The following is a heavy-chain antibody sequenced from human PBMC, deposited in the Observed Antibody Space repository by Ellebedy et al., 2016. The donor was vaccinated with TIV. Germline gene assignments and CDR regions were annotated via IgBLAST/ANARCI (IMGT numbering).Heavy chain of an antibody. CDR3: ATLALEPATS. V-gene: IGHV3-33*01. Sequence: GGSLRLSXAASGFTFSSYGMHWVRQAPGKGLEWVAVIWYDGSNKYYADSVKGRFTISRDNSKNTLYLQMNSLRAEDTAVYYCATLALEPATSWGQGTLVTVSS. J-gene: IGHJ4*02. D-gene: IGHD1-1*01. CDR2: IWYDGSNK. CDR1: GFTFSSYG.